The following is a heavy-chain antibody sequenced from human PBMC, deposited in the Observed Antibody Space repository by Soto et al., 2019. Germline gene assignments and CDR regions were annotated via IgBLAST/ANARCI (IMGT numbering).Heavy chain of an antibody. V-gene: IGHV4-39*01. CDR3: ARQYCSSTSCYRPYDY. J-gene: IGHJ4*02. CDR1: GGSISSSSYY. CDR2: IYYSGNT. D-gene: IGHD2-2*01. Sequence: SETLSLTCTVSGGSISSSSYYWGWIRQPPGKGLEWIGSIYYSGNTYYNPSLKSRVTMSVDTSKNQFSLKLSSVTAADTAVYYCARQYCSSTSCYRPYDYWGQGTLVTVSS.